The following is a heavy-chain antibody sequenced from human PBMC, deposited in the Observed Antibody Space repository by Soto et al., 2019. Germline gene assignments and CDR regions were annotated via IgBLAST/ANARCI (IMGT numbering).Heavy chain of an antibody. J-gene: IGHJ5*02. CDR1: GFSLSVYGVH. Sequence: SGPTLVNPTQTLTLTCSFSGFSLSVYGVHVIWFRQPPGETLEWPALIHWNDDKRYSPYLKSRLTITKDTSKNQVVLTLTNLDPLDTGTYFCAHTKDSSGFLTSWGQGILVTVSS. V-gene: IGHV2-5*01. CDR2: IHWNDDK. CDR3: AHTKDSSGFLTS. D-gene: IGHD3-22*01.